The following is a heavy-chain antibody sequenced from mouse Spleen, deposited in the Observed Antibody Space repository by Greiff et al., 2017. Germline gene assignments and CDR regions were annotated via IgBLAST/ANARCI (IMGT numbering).Heavy chain of an antibody. Sequence: VQLQQSGPELVKPGASVKMSCKASGYTFTSYVMHWVKQKPGQGLEWIGYINPYNDGTKYNEKFKGKATLTSDKSSSTAYMELSSLTSEDSAVYYCAREGFTTASWFAYWGQGTLVTVSA. V-gene: IGHV1-14*01. J-gene: IGHJ3*01. D-gene: IGHD1-2*01. CDR3: AREGFTTASWFAY. CDR1: GYTFTSYV. CDR2: INPYNDGT.